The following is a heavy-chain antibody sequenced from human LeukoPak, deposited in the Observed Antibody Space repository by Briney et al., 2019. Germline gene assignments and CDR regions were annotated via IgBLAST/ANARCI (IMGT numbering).Heavy chain of an antibody. CDR3: ARMITAVGTEYFDL. V-gene: IGHV4-30-4*02. D-gene: IGHD6-13*01. CDR2: IYYSGST. Sequence: SETLSLTCTVSGGSISSGDYYWSWIRQPPGKGLEWIGYIYYSGSTYYNPSLKSRVSMSVDTSKNQFSLKLSSVTAADTAVYYCARMITAVGTEYFDLWGRGTLATVSS. CDR1: GGSISSGDYY. J-gene: IGHJ2*01.